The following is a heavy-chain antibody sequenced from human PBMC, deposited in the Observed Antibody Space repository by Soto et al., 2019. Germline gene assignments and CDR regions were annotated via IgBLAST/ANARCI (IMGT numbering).Heavy chain of an antibody. CDR3: ARLVVAAKPQKRGYFDY. D-gene: IGHD2-15*01. J-gene: IGHJ4*02. V-gene: IGHV4-39*01. Sequence: PSETLSLSCTVSGGSISSSSYYWGWIRQPPGKGLEWIGSIYYSGSTYYNPSLKSRVTISVDTSKNQFSLKLSSVTAADTAVYYCARLVVAAKPQKRGYFDYWGQGTLVTVSS. CDR1: GGSISSSSYY. CDR2: IYYSGST.